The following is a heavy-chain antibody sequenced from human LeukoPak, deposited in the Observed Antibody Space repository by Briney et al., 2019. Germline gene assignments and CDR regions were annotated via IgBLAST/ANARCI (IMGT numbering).Heavy chain of an antibody. CDR1: GFTFSSYW. V-gene: IGHV3-7*04. J-gene: IGHJ4*02. D-gene: IGHD3-16*01. Sequence: GGSLRLSCAASGFTFSSYWMSWVRQAPGKGLEWVANIKQDGSEKYYGGSVKGRFTISRDNAKNSVYLQLNSLRVEDTAVYFCAGGFGFLIESWGQGTLVTVSS. CDR3: AGGFGFLIES. CDR2: IKQDGSEK.